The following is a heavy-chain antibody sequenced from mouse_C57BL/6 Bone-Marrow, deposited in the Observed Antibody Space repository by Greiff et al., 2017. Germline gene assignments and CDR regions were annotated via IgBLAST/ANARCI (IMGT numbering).Heavy chain of an antibody. D-gene: IGHD2-2*01. Sequence: EVQLQQSGPELVKPGASVKMSCKASGYKFTDYNMHWVKQSHGKSLEWIGYLNPNNGGTSYNQKFKGKATLTVNKSSSTAYMELRSLTSEDSAVYYCANDLLWLRLYYYAMDYWGQGTSVTVSS. J-gene: IGHJ4*01. CDR2: LNPNNGGT. CDR3: ANDLLWLRLYYYAMDY. CDR1: GYKFTDYN. V-gene: IGHV1-22*01.